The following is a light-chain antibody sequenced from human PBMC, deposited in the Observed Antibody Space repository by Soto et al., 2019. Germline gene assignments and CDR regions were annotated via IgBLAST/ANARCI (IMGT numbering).Light chain of an antibody. Sequence: DLRMTQSPSSVRASXREGVPISXXARQNTRSYLSWYQQRPGKPPKLLIFETSTLQSGVPSRFTGAGSGTDFTLTINNLQPEDFATYYCQESFFAPPTFGQGTKVDIK. CDR1: QNTRSY. V-gene: IGKV1-39*01. CDR3: QESFFAPPT. J-gene: IGKJ1*01. CDR2: ETS.